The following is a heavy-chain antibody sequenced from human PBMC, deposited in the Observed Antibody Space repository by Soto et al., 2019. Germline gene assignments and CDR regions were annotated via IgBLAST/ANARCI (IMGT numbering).Heavy chain of an antibody. CDR3: AALNGGVTPSYYFDY. J-gene: IGHJ4*02. D-gene: IGHD3-16*01. V-gene: IGHV1-58*01. CDR1: GFTFTSSA. CDR2: IVVGSGNT. Sequence: VKVSCKASGFTFTSSAVQWVRQARGQRLEWIGWIVVGSGNTNYAQKFQERVTITRDMSTSTAYMELSSLRSEDTAVYYCAALNGGVTPSYYFDYWGQGTLVTVSS.